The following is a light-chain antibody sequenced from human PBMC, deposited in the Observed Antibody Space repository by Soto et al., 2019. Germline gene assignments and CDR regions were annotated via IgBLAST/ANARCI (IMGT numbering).Light chain of an antibody. Sequence: IVFTQSPGTLSLSPGERTTLSCRAIQSFSRHLAWSQQIPGQGPRLLIYGASSRSTGTPDRITGSGSGTDFTLTINGLEPEDFALYFCQKYGSSPPRFGQGTKVDI. CDR2: GAS. CDR3: QKYGSSPPR. V-gene: IGKV3-20*01. J-gene: IGKJ1*01. CDR1: QSFSRH.